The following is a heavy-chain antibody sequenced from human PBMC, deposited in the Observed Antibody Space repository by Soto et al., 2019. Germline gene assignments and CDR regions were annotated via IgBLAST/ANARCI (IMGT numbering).Heavy chain of an antibody. CDR3: ARDGSYDSSGNYFDY. Sequence: EVQLVESGGGLVKPGGSLRLSCAASGFTFSSYSMNWVRQAPGKGLEWVSSISSSGSYIYYADSVKGRFTLSRDNAKNSLYLQMNSLRAEDTAVYYCARDGSYDSSGNYFDYWGQGTLVTVSS. CDR2: ISSSGSYI. J-gene: IGHJ4*02. V-gene: IGHV3-21*01. CDR1: GFTFSSYS. D-gene: IGHD3-22*01.